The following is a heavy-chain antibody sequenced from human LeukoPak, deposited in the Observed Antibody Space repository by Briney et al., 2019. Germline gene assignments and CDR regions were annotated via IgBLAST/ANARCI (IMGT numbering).Heavy chain of an antibody. J-gene: IGHJ3*02. CDR2: TNEDESAK. D-gene: IGHD2-8*01. CDR3: ARGVSRAYDI. CDR1: GFSFRNSW. Sequence: GGSLRLSCAASGFSFRNSWMAWVRQAPGKGLEWVALTNEDESAKYYVDSVKGRFTISRDNAKNSLFLQMNSLRDEDTAMYYCARGVSRAYDIWGHWTMVTVSS. V-gene: IGHV3-7*01.